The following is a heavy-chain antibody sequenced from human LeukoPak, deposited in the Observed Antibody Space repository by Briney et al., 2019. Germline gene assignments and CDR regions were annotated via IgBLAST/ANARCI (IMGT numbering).Heavy chain of an antibody. CDR3: ASYDFWSGYYDY. Sequence: GASVKVSCKASGYTFTGNYMHWVRQAPGQGLEWMVWINPDSGGTNNAQKFQGRVTMTRDTSISTAYMELSRLRSDDTAVYYCASYDFWSGYYDYWGQGTLVTVSS. CDR1: GYTFTGNY. D-gene: IGHD3-3*01. CDR2: INPDSGGT. J-gene: IGHJ4*02. V-gene: IGHV1-2*02.